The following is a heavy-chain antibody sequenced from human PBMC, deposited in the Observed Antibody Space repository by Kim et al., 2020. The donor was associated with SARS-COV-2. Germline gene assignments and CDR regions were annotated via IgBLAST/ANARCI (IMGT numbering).Heavy chain of an antibody. V-gene: IGHV4-30-4*01. CDR3: ARETDYSSSWYHYYYGMDV. Sequence: SETLSLTCTVSGGSISSGDYYWSWIRQPPGKGLEWIGYIYYSGSTYYNPSLKRRVTISVDTSKNQYYLKLSSVTAADTAGYYCARETDYSSSWYHYYYGMDVWGQGTTVTVSS. CDR2: IYYSGST. J-gene: IGHJ6*02. D-gene: IGHD6-13*01. CDR1: GGSISSGDYY.